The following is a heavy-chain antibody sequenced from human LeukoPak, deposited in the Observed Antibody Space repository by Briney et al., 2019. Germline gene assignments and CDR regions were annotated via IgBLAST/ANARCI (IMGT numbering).Heavy chain of an antibody. Sequence: SVKVSCKASGGTFSSYAISWVRQAPGQGLEWMGRIIPIFGTADYAQKFQGRVTITTDESTSTAYMELSSLRSEDTAVYYCARDPPDSYSSGWYYFDYWGQGTLATVSS. D-gene: IGHD6-19*01. J-gene: IGHJ4*02. CDR1: GGTFSSYA. CDR3: ARDPPDSYSSGWYYFDY. V-gene: IGHV1-69*05. CDR2: IIPIFGTA.